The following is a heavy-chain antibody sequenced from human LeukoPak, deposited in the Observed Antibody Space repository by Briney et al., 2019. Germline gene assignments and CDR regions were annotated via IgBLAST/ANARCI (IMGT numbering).Heavy chain of an antibody. V-gene: IGHV3-53*05. D-gene: IGHD1-26*01. Sequence: GGSLRLSCAASGLTVSSNYMSWVRQAPGKGLEWVSVIYSGGSTYYVDSVKGRFTISRDNSKNSLYLHLNSLTPEDTALYYCAKDSFVGTTSYLDSWGQGTLVTVSS. CDR3: AKDSFVGTTSYLDS. CDR1: GLTVSSNY. J-gene: IGHJ4*02. CDR2: IYSGGST.